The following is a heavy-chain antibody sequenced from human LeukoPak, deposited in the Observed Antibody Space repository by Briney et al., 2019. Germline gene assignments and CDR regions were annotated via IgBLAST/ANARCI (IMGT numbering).Heavy chain of an antibody. Sequence: SETLSLTCAVSGGSVSSSNWWSWVRQPPGKGLESIGEIYHSGSTNYNPSLKSRVTISVDKSKNQFSLKLSSVTAADTAVYYCARARRAVAGPFDYWGQGTLVTVSS. V-gene: IGHV4-4*02. CDR3: ARARRAVAGPFDY. J-gene: IGHJ4*02. CDR1: GGSVSSSNW. CDR2: IYHSGST. D-gene: IGHD6-19*01.